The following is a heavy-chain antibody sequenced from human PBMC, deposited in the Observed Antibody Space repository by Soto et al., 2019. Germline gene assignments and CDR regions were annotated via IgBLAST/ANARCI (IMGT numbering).Heavy chain of an antibody. CDR1: DFSVSSNY. Sequence: EVQLVESGGGVIQPGGSLRLSCAASDFSVSSNYMSWVRQATGKGLEWVAVIFRGGSTYYADSVQGRFTISRDSSENTLFLQMNSLRVEDTAVYYCATDHTHYYYYNGMDVWGPGTTVTV. CDR3: ATDHTHYYYYNGMDV. J-gene: IGHJ6*02. V-gene: IGHV3-53*01. D-gene: IGHD3-10*01. CDR2: IFRGGST.